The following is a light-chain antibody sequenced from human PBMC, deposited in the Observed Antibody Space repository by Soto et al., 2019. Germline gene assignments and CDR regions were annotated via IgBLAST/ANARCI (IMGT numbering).Light chain of an antibody. CDR1: QRVCYNSNNKHY. CDR3: QQDYRTPLT. J-gene: IGKJ4*01. CDR2: WAS. V-gene: IGKV4-1*01. Sequence: DIVMTQSPDSLAVSLGERATINCKPSQRVCYNSNNKHYLAWYQHKPGQPPRLLIYWASTRESGVPDRYSGSGSGKEFTRTVSSLQPEDVAVYYCQQDYRTPLTFGGGTKVEIK.